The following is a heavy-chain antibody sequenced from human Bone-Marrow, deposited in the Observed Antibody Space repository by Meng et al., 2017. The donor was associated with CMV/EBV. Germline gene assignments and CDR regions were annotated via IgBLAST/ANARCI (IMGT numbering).Heavy chain of an antibody. CDR1: GFTFSSYA. CDR3: TRSTIFGVVILRYFDY. D-gene: IGHD3-3*01. CDR2: ISGSGGST. J-gene: IGHJ4*02. Sequence: GESLKISCAASGFTFSSYAMSWVRQAPGKGLEWVSAISGSGGSTYYADSVKGRFTISRDNSKNTLYLQMNSLKTEDTAVYYCTRSTIFGVVILRYFDYWGQGTRVTVSS. V-gene: IGHV3-23*01.